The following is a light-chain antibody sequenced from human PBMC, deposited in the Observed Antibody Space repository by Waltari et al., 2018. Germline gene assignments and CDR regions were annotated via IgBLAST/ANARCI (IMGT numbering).Light chain of an antibody. V-gene: IGKV3-15*01. J-gene: IGKJ1*01. Sequence: EIVLTQSPATLSVSPGERATLFCRASHSIRNNLAWYQQKPGQAPRLLIYGASTRATGIPARFSGSGSGTEFTLTISSLQPEDFAVYYCQQFNTWWTFGQGTKVEFK. CDR1: HSIRNN. CDR2: GAS. CDR3: QQFNTWWT.